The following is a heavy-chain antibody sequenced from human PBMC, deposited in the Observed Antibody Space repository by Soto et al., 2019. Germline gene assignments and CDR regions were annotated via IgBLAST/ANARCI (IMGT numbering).Heavy chain of an antibody. J-gene: IGHJ4*02. CDR3: AGIEVDGTHFYFDY. CDR1: GYTFTSYG. Sequence: ASVKVSCKASGYTFTSYGISWVRQAPGQGLEWMGWISAYNGNTNYAQKLQGRVTMTTDKSTSTAYMELRSLRSDDTAVYYCAGIEVDGTHFYFDYWGQGTLVTVSS. V-gene: IGHV1-18*01. D-gene: IGHD6-19*01. CDR2: ISAYNGNT.